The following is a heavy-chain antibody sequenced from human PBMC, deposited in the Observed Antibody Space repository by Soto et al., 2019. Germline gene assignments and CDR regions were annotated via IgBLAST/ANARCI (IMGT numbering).Heavy chain of an antibody. CDR3: ARGLWFGEGHSYYYMDV. CDR2: INPNSGGT. CDR1: GYTFTGYY. V-gene: IGHV1-2*04. J-gene: IGHJ6*03. D-gene: IGHD3-10*01. Sequence: QVQLVQSGAEVKKPGASVKVSCKASGYTFTGYYMHWLRQAPGQGLEWMGWINPNSGGTNDAPKLHGWATMTRDTSLSTAYMELSRLSSDDTAVYYCARGLWFGEGHSYYYMDVWGKGTTVTVSS.